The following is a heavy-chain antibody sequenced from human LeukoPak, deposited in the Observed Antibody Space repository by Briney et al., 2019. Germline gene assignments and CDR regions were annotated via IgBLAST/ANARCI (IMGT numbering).Heavy chain of an antibody. D-gene: IGHD3-10*01. J-gene: IGHJ4*02. Sequence: GGSLRLSCAASGFTFSSYAMNWVRQAPGKGLEWVSAISGSGGNTYYADSVKGRFTVSRDNSKNTLYLQMNSLRVEDTAVYYCAKGQYASGSYSNDYWGQGTLVIVSS. CDR2: ISGSGGNT. CDR1: GFTFSSYA. CDR3: AKGQYASGSYSNDY. V-gene: IGHV3-23*01.